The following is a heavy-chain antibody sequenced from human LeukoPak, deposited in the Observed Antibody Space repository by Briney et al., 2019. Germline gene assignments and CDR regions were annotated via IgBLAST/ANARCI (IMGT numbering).Heavy chain of an antibody. Sequence: SETLSLTCTVSGGSVSSGSYYWSWIRQPPGKGLEWIGEINHSGSTNYNPSLKSRVTISVDTSKNQFSLKLSSVTAADTAVYYCARGRRYSSSLQYFDYWGQGTLVTVSS. CDR1: GGSVSSGSYY. V-gene: IGHV4-39*07. D-gene: IGHD6-13*01. CDR3: ARGRRYSSSLQYFDY. CDR2: INHSGST. J-gene: IGHJ4*02.